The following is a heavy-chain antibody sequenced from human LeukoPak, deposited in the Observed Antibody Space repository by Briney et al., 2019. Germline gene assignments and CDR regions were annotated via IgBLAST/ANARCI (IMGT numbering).Heavy chain of an antibody. CDR2: IKQDGSEK. J-gene: IGHJ4*02. V-gene: IGHV3-7*02. CDR3: ARATHPTYYDSSGYYQDY. CDR1: GFTFSDYW. Sequence: PGGSLRLSCAASGFTFSDYWMGWVRQAPGRGLEWVANIKQDGSEKYYGESVRGRITISRDNAKSSVYLQMNSLRAEDTAVYYCARATHPTYYDSSGYYQDYWGQGTLVTVSS. D-gene: IGHD3-22*01.